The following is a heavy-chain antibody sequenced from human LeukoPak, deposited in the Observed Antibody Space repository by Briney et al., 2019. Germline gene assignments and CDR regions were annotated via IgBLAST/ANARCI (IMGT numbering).Heavy chain of an antibody. CDR2: IYSGGST. Sequence: GGSLRLSCAASGFTMSDYYMSWVRQTPGKGLEWVSIIYSGGSTFYADFVKGRFTISRDDSKNTLYLQMNSLRFEDTAFYYCARGDRFSSSSFYRSWGQGTLITVSS. D-gene: IGHD6-6*01. J-gene: IGHJ5*02. V-gene: IGHV3-53*01. CDR3: ARGDRFSSSSFYRS. CDR1: GFTMSDYY.